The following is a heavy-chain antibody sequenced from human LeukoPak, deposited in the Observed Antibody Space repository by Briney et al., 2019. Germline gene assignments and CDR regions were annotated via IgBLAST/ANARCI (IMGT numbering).Heavy chain of an antibody. D-gene: IGHD3-22*01. CDR2: ISWNSGSI. V-gene: IGHV3-9*01. CDR3: AKGTYSSGYYYYYGMDV. Sequence: GGSLRLSRAASGFTFDDYAMHWVRQAPGKGLEWVSGISWNSGSIGYADSVKGRFTISRDNAKNSLYLQMNSLRAEDTALYYCAKGTYSSGYYYYYGMDVWGQGTTVTVSS. CDR1: GFTFDDYA. J-gene: IGHJ6*02.